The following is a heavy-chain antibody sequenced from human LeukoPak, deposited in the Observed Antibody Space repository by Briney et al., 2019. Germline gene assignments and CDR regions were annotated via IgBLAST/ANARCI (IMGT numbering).Heavy chain of an antibody. Sequence: GGSLRLSCAASGFTFSSYAMTWVRQAPGKGLEWVSAITGSGARTFYADPVKGRFTVSRDNAKNTLYLQMNSLSAEDTAVYYRARDFRSDFPNWFDPWGRGALVTVSS. CDR2: ITGSGART. V-gene: IGHV3-23*01. CDR3: ARDFRSDFPNWFDP. D-gene: IGHD3-3*01. J-gene: IGHJ5*02. CDR1: GFTFSSYA.